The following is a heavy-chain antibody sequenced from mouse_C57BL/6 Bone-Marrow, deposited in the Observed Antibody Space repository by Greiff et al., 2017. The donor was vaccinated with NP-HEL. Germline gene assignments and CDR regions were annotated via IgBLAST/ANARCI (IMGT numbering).Heavy chain of an antibody. J-gene: IGHJ1*03. V-gene: IGHV1-69*01. CDR2: IDPSDSYT. Sequence: QVQLQQPGAELVMPGASVKLSCKASGYTFTSYWMHWVKQRPGQGLEWIGEIDPSDSYTNYNQKFKGKSTLTVDKSSSTAYMQISSLTSEDSAVYYCARCPDYYGSSYWYFDVWGTGTTVTVSS. D-gene: IGHD1-1*01. CDR3: ARCPDYYGSSYWYFDV. CDR1: GYTFTSYW.